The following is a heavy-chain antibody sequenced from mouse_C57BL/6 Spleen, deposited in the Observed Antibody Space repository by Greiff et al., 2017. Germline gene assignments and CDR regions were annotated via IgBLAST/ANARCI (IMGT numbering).Heavy chain of an antibody. CDR2: INYDGSST. CDR3: AREGQLRPFDY. CDR1: GFTFSDYY. Sequence: EVKLVESEGGLVQPGSSMKLSCTASGFTFSDYYMAWVRQVPEKGLEWVANINYDGSSTYYLDSLKSRFIISRDNAKNILYLQMSSLKSEDTATYYCAREGQLRPFDYWGQGTTLTVSS. V-gene: IGHV5-16*01. J-gene: IGHJ2*01. D-gene: IGHD3-2*02.